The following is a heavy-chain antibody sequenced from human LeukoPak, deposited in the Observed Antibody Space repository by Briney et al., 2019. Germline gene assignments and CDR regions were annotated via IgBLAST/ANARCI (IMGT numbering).Heavy chain of an antibody. CDR1: GGSISSSNW. Sequence: SETLSLTCAVSGGSISSSNWWSWVRQPPGKGLEWIGEIYHSGSTNYNPSLKSRVTISVDKSKNQFSLKLSSVTAADTAVYYCARDLRDGYSYGFDYWGQGTLVTVSS. CDR2: IYHSGST. J-gene: IGHJ4*02. CDR3: ARDLRDGYSYGFDY. D-gene: IGHD5-18*01. V-gene: IGHV4-4*02.